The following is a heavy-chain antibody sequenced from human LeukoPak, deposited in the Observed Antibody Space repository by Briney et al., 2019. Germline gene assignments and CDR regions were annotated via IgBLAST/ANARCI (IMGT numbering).Heavy chain of an antibody. D-gene: IGHD4-17*01. J-gene: IGHJ4*02. CDR2: INPNSGGT. CDR1: GCTFTGYY. CDR3: ASSTVTTRIDDY. Sequence: ASVKVSCKASGCTFTGYYMHWVRQAPGQGLEWMGWINPNSGGTNYAQKFQGRVTMTRDTSISTAYMELSRLRSDDTAVYYCASSTVTTRIDDYWGQGTLVTVSS. V-gene: IGHV1-2*02.